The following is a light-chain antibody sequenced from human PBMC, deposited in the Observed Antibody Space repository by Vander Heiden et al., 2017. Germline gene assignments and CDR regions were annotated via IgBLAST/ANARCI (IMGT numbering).Light chain of an antibody. Sequence: EIVMTQSQATLSVSPGERATISCRASQIVSSNLAWYQQKPGQAPRLLIYGASTRATGIPARFSGSGSGTEFTLTISSLQSEDFAVYYCQQYNNWPPYTFGQGTKLEIK. CDR2: GAS. V-gene: IGKV3-15*01. CDR1: QIVSSN. J-gene: IGKJ2*01. CDR3: QQYNNWPPYT.